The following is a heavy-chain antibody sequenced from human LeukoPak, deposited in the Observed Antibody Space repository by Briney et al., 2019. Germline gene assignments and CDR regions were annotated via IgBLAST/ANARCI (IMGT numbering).Heavy chain of an antibody. CDR1: GFTFSSYA. J-gene: IGHJ3*02. Sequence: GGSLRLSCAASGFTFSSYAMSWVRQAPGKGLEWVSAISGSGGSTYYADSVKGRFTISRDNSKNTLYLQMNSLRAEDTAVYYCAREDSSGWYRSSDAFDIWGQGTMVTVSS. D-gene: IGHD6-19*01. V-gene: IGHV3-23*01. CDR3: AREDSSGWYRSSDAFDI. CDR2: ISGSGGST.